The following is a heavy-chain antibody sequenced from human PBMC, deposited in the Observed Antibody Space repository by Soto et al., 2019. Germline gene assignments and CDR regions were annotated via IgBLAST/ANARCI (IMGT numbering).Heavy chain of an antibody. CDR2: ISGSGGST. CDR1: GFTFSSYA. V-gene: IGHV3-23*01. CDR3: AKDVTGDLKEGLEIKGDY. Sequence: PGGSLRLSCAASGFTFSSYAMSWVRQAPGKGLEWVSAISGSGGSTYYADSVKGRFTISRDNSKNTLYLQMNSLRAEDTAVYYCAKDVTGDLKEGLEIKGDYWGQGTLVTVSS. D-gene: IGHD7-27*01. J-gene: IGHJ4*02.